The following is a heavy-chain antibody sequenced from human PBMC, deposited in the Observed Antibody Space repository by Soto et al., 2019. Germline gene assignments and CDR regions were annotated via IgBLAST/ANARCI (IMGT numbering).Heavy chain of an antibody. Sequence: GGSLRLSCAASGFTFSSYCLTWVRQAPGKGLEWVSSISSSSSYIYYADSVKGRFTISRDNAKNSLYLQMNSLRAEDTAVYYCARDSTLFGMIIIFPDAFEFWGQGTMVTVSS. D-gene: IGHD3-3*01. V-gene: IGHV3-21*01. CDR3: ARDSTLFGMIIIFPDAFEF. J-gene: IGHJ3*01. CDR2: ISSSSSYI. CDR1: GFTFSSYC.